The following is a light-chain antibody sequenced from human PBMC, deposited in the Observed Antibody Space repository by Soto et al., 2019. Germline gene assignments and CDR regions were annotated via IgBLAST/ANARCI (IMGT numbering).Light chain of an antibody. V-gene: IGLV2-23*01. CDR1: SSHVGSYNF. Sequence: QSALTQPASVSGSPGQSITISCTGTSSHVGSYNFVSWYQQHPGKAPKVMIYEGSKRPSGVSNRFSGSKSGNTASLTISGLQAEDEGDYYCCSYAGRSTWVFGGGTKLTVL. CDR3: CSYAGRSTWV. J-gene: IGLJ3*02. CDR2: EGS.